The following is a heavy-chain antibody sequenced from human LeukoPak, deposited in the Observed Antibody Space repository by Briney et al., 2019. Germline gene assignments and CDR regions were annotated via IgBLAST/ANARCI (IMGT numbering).Heavy chain of an antibody. CDR1: GFTFTTHG. J-gene: IGHJ4*02. V-gene: IGHV3-33*01. CDR2: IWHDGSKR. D-gene: IGHD6-6*01. CDR3: ARDPGASSLDS. Sequence: GGSLRLSCAASGFTFTTHGFHWVRQAPGKGLEWVSAIWHDGSKRCYAESVKGRFTTSRDNSKNTVYLQLNSLRAEDTAVYYCARDPGASSLDSWGQGTLVTVSS.